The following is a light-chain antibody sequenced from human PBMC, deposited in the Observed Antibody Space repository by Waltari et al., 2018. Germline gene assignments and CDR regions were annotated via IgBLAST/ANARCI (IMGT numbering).Light chain of an antibody. CDR1: NLGDNS. V-gene: IGLV3-1*01. CDR2: QDT. Sequence: STDNLGDNSVCWYQQKPGQSPILVIYQDTQRPSGIPDRFSGSNSGSTATLTISGTQAIDEADYYCQAWDNSPDVVFGGGTKLAVL. J-gene: IGLJ2*01. CDR3: QAWDNSPDVV.